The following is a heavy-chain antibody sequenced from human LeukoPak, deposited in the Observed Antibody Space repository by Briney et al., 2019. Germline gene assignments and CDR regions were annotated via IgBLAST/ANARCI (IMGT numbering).Heavy chain of an antibody. J-gene: IGHJ4*02. CDR3: AKDRDFGY. V-gene: IGHV3-30*18. CDR2: ISYDGSNK. Sequence: GGSLRLSCAASGFTFSSYGMHWGRQAPGKGLEWVAVISYDGSNKYYADSVKGRFTISRDNSKNTLYLQMNSLRAEDTAVYYCAKDRDFGYWGQGTLVTVSS. CDR1: GFTFSSYG.